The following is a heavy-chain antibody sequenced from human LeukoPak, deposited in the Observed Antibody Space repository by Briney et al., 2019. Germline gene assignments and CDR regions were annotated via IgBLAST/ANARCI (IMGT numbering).Heavy chain of an antibody. Sequence: VGSLRLSCAASGFTFSSYAMSWVRQAPGKGLEWVSAISGSGGSTYYADSVKGRFTISRDNSKNTLYLQMNSLRAEDTAVYYCAKDGGWDIVVVVAAFNWGQGTLVTVSS. CDR1: GFTFSSYA. V-gene: IGHV3-23*01. CDR3: AKDGGWDIVVVVAAFN. J-gene: IGHJ4*02. D-gene: IGHD2-15*01. CDR2: ISGSGGST.